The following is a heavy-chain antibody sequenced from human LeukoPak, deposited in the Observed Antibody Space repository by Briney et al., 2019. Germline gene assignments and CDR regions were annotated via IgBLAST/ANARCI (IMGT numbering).Heavy chain of an antibody. V-gene: IGHV3-23*01. D-gene: IGHD3-9*01. CDR1: GFTFSSYA. J-gene: IGHJ4*02. Sequence: GGSLRLSCAASGFTFSSYAMSWVRQAPGKGLEWVSAISGSGGSTYYADSVKGRFTISRDNSKNTLYLQMNSLRAEDTAVYYCAKKDHFDWLRGSYYFDYWGQGTLVTVSS. CDR2: ISGSGGST. CDR3: AKKDHFDWLRGSYYFDY.